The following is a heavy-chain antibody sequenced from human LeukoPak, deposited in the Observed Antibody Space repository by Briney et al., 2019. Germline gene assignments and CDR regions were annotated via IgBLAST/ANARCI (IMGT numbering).Heavy chain of an antibody. Sequence: SETLSLTCTVSGGSISSYYWSWIRQPPGKGLEWIGYIYYSGSTNYNPSLKSRVTISVDTSKNQFSLKLSSVTAADTAVYYCARGVVVVTAIPRANFDYWGQGTLVTVSS. CDR1: GGSISSYY. J-gene: IGHJ4*02. V-gene: IGHV4-59*01. D-gene: IGHD2-21*02. CDR3: ARGVVVVTAIPRANFDY. CDR2: IYYSGST.